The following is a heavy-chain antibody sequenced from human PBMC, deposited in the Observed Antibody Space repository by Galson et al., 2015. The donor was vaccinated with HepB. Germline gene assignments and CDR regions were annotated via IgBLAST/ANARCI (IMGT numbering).Heavy chain of an antibody. CDR2: TYYRSKWYN. J-gene: IGHJ4*02. D-gene: IGHD6-19*01. CDR1: GDSVSSISAA. Sequence: AISGDSVSSISAAWNWIRQSPSRGLEWLGRTYYRSKWYNDYAVSVKSRIIIKPDTSKNQFSLQLSSVTPEDTAVYYCARTSAVTGTIYYYLDYWGQGTLVTVSS. V-gene: IGHV6-1*01. CDR3: ARTSAVTGTIYYYLDY.